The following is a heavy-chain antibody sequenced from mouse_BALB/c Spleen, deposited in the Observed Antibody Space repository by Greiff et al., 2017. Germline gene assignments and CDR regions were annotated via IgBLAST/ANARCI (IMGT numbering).Heavy chain of an antibody. J-gene: IGHJ1*01. CDR1: GFNIKDTY. CDR2: IDPANGNT. V-gene: IGHV14-3*02. CDR3: ASGSSYRYFDV. D-gene: IGHD1-1*01. Sequence: EVQLQQSGAELVKPGASVKLSCTASGFNIKDTYMHWVKQRPEQGLEWIGRIDPANGNTKYDPKFQGKATITADTSSNTAYLQLSSLTSEDTAVYYCASGSSYRYFDVWGAGTTVTVSS.